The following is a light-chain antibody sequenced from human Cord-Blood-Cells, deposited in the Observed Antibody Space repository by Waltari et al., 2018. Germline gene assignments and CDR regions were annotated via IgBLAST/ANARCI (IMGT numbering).Light chain of an antibody. CDR1: SSDVGGYNY. V-gene: IGLV2-8*01. CDR2: EVS. J-gene: IGLJ1*01. Sequence: QSALTQPPSASGSPGQSVTISCTGTSSDVGGYNYVSWYQQHPGKAPKLMIYEVSKRPSGVPVRCSGCKSGNTASRTVSGLQAEDEADYYCSSYAGSNNYVFGTGTKVTVL. CDR3: SSYAGSNNYV.